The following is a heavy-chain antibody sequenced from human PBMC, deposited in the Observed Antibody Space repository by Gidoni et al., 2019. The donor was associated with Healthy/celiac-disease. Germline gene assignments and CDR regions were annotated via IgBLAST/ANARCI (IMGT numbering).Heavy chain of an antibody. V-gene: IGHV3-23*01. D-gene: IGHD3-10*01. CDR3: AKDGNWEFPFATEDY. CDR1: GVTFGSYA. Sequence: EAQLLESGGGLVQPGGSLRLSCAASGVTFGSYAMRWVRQAPGKGLEWVSAISGSGGSTYYADSVKGRFTISRDNSKNTLYLQMNSLRAEDTAVYYCAKDGNWEFPFATEDYWGQGTLVTVSS. J-gene: IGHJ4*02. CDR2: ISGSGGST.